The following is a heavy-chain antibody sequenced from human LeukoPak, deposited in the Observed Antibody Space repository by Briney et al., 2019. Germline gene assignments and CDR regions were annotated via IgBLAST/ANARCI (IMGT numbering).Heavy chain of an antibody. CDR2: IISGSGVTT. Sequence: GGTLRLSCAASGFTFSTYGMSWVRQAPGKGLEWVSAIISGSGVTTYYADSVKGRFTISRDNSKNTLYLQMNSLRAEDTAVYYCAKDVTYYYGSGSLTYYYMDVWGKGTTVTISS. CDR1: GFTFSTYG. V-gene: IGHV3-23*01. D-gene: IGHD3-10*01. J-gene: IGHJ6*03. CDR3: AKDVTYYYGSGSLTYYYMDV.